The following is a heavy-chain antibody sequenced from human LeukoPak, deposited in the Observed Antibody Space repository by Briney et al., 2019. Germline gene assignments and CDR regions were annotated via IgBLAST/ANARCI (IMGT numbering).Heavy chain of an antibody. CDR2: ISGYGIST. CDR1: GFTFKDFG. CDR3: AKEYYYDRRYFDY. Sequence: PGGTLTLSCAASGFTFKDFGMNWVRQAPGKGLEWVSAISGYGISTYYADSVKGRFTVSRDNSRNTMFLQMDSLRVADTAVYYCAKEYYYDRRYFDYWGQGVLVTVSS. J-gene: IGHJ4*02. V-gene: IGHV3-23*01. D-gene: IGHD3-22*01.